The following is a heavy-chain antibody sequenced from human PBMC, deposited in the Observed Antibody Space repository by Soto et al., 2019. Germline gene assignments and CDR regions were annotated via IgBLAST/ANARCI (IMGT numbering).Heavy chain of an antibody. Sequence: PGGSLRLSCAASGFTFSNAWMSWVRQAPVKVLEWVGRIKSKTDGGTTDYAAPVKGRFTISRDDSKNTLYLQMNSLKTEDTAVYYCTIDHPLRFLDSAEYFQHWGQGTLVTVSS. CDR1: GFTFSNAW. CDR2: IKSKTDGGTT. CDR3: TIDHPLRFLDSAEYFQH. V-gene: IGHV3-15*01. J-gene: IGHJ1*01. D-gene: IGHD3-3*01.